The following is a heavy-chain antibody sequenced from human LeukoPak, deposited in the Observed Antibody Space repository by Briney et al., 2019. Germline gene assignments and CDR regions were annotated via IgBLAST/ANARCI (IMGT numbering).Heavy chain of an antibody. CDR3: AGASGGNRTFDY. CDR2: IGSANSYI. Sequence: PGGSLTLSCAASGFTFSSYSMNWVRQAPGKGLEWVSSIGSANSYIYYADSLKGRFTISRDNAKNSLYLQTNSLRAEDMAVYYCAGASGGNRTFDYWGQGTLVTVSS. CDR1: GFTFSSYS. D-gene: IGHD1-14*01. J-gene: IGHJ4*02. V-gene: IGHV3-21*01.